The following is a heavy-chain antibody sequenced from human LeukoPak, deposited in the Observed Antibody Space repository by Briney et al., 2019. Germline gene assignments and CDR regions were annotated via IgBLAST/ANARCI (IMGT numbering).Heavy chain of an antibody. CDR2: IYYSGST. V-gene: IGHV4-38-2*02. Sequence: SGTLSLTCTVSGYSISSGYYWGWIRQPPGKGLEWIGSIYYSGSTYYNPSLKSRVTISVDTSKNQFSLKLSSVTAADTAVYYCARENGGNSTLYYYYYYMDVWGQGTLVTVSS. CDR3: ARENGGNSTLYYYYYYMDV. D-gene: IGHD4-23*01. CDR1: GYSISSGYY. J-gene: IGHJ6*03.